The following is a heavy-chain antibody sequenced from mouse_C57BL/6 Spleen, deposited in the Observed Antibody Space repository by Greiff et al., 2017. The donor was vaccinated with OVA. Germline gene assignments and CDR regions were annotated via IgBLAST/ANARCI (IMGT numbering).Heavy chain of an antibody. D-gene: IGHD1-1*01. CDR2: IRNKANGYTT. CDR1: GFTFTDYY. J-gene: IGHJ1*03. CDR3: ARYLDYYYGSSYVWYFDV. Sequence: EVKLLESGGGLVQPGGSLSLSCAASGFTFTDYYMSWVRQPPGKALEWLGFIRNKANGYTTEYSASVKGRFTISRDNSQSILYLQMNAMRAEDSATYYCARYLDYYYGSSYVWYFDVWGTGTTVTVSS. V-gene: IGHV7-3*01.